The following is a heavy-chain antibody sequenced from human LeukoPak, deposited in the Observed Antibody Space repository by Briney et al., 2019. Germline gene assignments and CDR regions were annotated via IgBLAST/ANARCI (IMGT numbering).Heavy chain of an antibody. CDR1: GFTFDDYA. J-gene: IGHJ4*02. V-gene: IGHV3-43*02. Sequence: LSGGSLRLSCAASGFTFDDYAMHWVRQAPGKGLEWVSLISGDGGSTYYADSVKGRFTISRDNSKNSLYLQMNSLRTEDTALYYCAPDPTVTTSAYWGQGTLVTVSS. CDR2: ISGDGGST. CDR3: APDPTVTTSAY. D-gene: IGHD4-17*01.